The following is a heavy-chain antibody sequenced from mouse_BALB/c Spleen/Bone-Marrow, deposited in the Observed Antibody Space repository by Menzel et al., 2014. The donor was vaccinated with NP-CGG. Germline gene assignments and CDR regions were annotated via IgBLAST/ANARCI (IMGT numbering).Heavy chain of an antibody. CDR1: GYAFSCSW. CDR2: IYPGDGDT. V-gene: IGHV1-82*01. Sequence: VQLQQSGPELVKPGASVKISCKASGYAFSCSWMNWVKQRPGQGLEWIGRIYPGDGDTNYNGKFKGKATLTADKSSGTAFMLLIIQTTVDTADYFCAREGYGYDGGNYAMDYWGQGTTVTVAS. J-gene: IGHJ4*01. CDR3: AREGYGYDGGNYAMDY. D-gene: IGHD2-2*01.